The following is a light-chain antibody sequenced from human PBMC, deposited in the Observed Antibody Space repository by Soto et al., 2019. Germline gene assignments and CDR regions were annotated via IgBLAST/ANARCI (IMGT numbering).Light chain of an antibody. Sequence: IVWTQSPGTLSVFPGESVTLSCRASQSVTTRLAWYKHKPGQAPRLLRSGASSRASGVPVRFSGSGSGTEFTLTISRLEPEDFELYYCQQYGGSPITFGLGTRLEI. CDR2: GAS. CDR3: QQYGGSPIT. V-gene: IGKV3-20*01. J-gene: IGKJ5*01. CDR1: QSVTTR.